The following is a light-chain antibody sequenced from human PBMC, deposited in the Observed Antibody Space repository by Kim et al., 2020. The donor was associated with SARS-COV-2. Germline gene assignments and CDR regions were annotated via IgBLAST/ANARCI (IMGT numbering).Light chain of an antibody. V-gene: IGKV3-20*01. CDR1: QTVRVSH. Sequence: LSPGERATLSCRASQTVRVSHLAWYQQKVGQPPRLLIYGSTRATGIPDRFSGSGSGTGFTLTITRLEPEDFAVYYCQQFDSSLWTFGQGTKVDIK. CDR2: GS. J-gene: IGKJ1*01. CDR3: QQFDSSLWT.